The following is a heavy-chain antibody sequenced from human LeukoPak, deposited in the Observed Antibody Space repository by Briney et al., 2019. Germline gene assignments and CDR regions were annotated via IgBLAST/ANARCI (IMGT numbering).Heavy chain of an antibody. D-gene: IGHD6-13*01. J-gene: IGHJ5*02. CDR1: GGTFSSYA. CDR2: IIPIFGTA. V-gene: IGHV1-69*01. CDR3: ARDGAIAAAGTNWFDP. Sequence: SSVKVSCKASGGTFSSYAISWVRQAPGQGLEWMGGIIPIFGTANYAQKFQGRVTITADESTSTAYMELSSLRSEDTAVYYCARDGAIAAAGTNWFDPWGQGTLVTVSS.